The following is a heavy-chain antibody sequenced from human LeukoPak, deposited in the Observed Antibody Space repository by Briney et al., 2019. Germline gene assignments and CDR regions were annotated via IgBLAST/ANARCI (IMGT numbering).Heavy chain of an antibody. CDR3: ARASSFDETTRYNPSWFGP. Sequence: SETLSLTCAVHGGSLSGFYWSWIRQPPGKGLEWIGEINHSGSTNYNPSLKSRVTISVDTSKNQISLELTSVTAADTAEYYCARASSFDETTRYNPSWFGPWGQGTLVTVSS. J-gene: IGHJ5*02. V-gene: IGHV4-34*01. CDR2: INHSGST. D-gene: IGHD2-2*02. CDR1: GGSLSGFY.